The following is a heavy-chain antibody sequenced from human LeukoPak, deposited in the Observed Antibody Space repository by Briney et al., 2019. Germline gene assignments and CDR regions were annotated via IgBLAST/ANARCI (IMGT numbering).Heavy chain of an antibody. J-gene: IGHJ4*01. D-gene: IGHD4-17*01. V-gene: IGHV1-18*01. CDR1: GYTFTNSA. CDR3: ARETTVTTDY. Sequence: ASVKVSCKVSGYTFTNSAFSWVRQAPGQGLEWMGWISAYNGNTKYAQKVQGRVTMATDTSTSTAYMELRSLRSDDTAVYYCARETTVTTDYWGQEPWSPSPQ. CDR2: ISAYNGNT.